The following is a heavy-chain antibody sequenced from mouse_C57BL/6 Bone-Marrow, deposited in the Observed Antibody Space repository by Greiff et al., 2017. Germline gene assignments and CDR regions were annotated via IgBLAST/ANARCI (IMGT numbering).Heavy chain of an antibody. D-gene: IGHD1-1*01. CDR1: GYTFTSYW. CDR2: IDPSDSYT. Sequence: VQLQQPGAELVRPGTSVKLSCKASGYTFTSYWMHWVKQRPGQGLEWIGVIDPSDSYTNYNQKFKGKATLTVDTSSSTAYMQLSSLTSEDSAVYYCASRAHYYGSAWFAYWGQGTLVTVSA. V-gene: IGHV1-59*01. J-gene: IGHJ3*01. CDR3: ASRAHYYGSAWFAY.